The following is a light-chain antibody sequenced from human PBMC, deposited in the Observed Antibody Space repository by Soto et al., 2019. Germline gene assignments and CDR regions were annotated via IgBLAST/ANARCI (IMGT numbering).Light chain of an antibody. CDR3: HQYTNWFPFP. CDR1: ESVNNK. CDR2: RAS. V-gene: IGKV3-15*01. Sequence: EVVLTQSPATLSVSPGERATLSCRASESVNNKLGWYQQKPGQAPRLLIYRASTRATDIPDRFSGSRSATELTSTISSLPSQDSAVSYRHQYTNWFPFPFGQGTRLEIK. J-gene: IGKJ5*01.